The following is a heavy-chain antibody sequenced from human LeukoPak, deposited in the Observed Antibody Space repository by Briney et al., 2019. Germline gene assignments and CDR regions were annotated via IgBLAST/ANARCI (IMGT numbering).Heavy chain of an antibody. CDR3: AIENPAPGIPASYLLDV. J-gene: IGHJ6*02. CDR1: GFTFSRYD. Sequence: GGSLRLSCAASGFTFSRYDMNWVRQAPDKGLEWVAVIWYDGSNKYYADSVKGRFTISRDNSKNTLYLQMNSLRAEDTAVYYCAIENPAPGIPASYLLDVWGQGTPVTVSS. CDR2: IWYDGSNK. D-gene: IGHD1-14*01. V-gene: IGHV3-33*01.